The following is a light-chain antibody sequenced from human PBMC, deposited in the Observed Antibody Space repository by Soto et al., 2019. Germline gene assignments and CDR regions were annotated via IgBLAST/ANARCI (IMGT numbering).Light chain of an antibody. CDR3: SSYAGSNTVV. V-gene: IGLV2-8*01. CDR2: EVS. CDR1: SSDVGGYNF. Sequence: QSALTQPPSASGSPGQSVTISCTGTSSDVGGYNFVSWYQQHPGKAPKLMIYEVSERPSGVPDRFSGSKSGNTASLTVSGLLAEDEADYYCSSYAGSNTVVFGGGTKVTVL. J-gene: IGLJ2*01.